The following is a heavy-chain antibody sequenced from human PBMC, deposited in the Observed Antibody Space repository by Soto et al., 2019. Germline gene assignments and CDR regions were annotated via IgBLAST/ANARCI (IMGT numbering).Heavy chain of an antibody. J-gene: IGHJ4*02. D-gene: IGHD6-6*01. CDR3: AKSLAARRGAFDY. CDR1: GFTFSSYA. CDR2: ISGSGGST. V-gene: IGHV3-23*01. Sequence: GGSLRLSCAASGFTFSSYAMSWVRQAPGKGQEWVSAISGSGGSTYYADSVKGRFTISRDNSKNTLYLQMNSLRAEDTAVYYCAKSLAARRGAFDYWGQGTLVTVSS.